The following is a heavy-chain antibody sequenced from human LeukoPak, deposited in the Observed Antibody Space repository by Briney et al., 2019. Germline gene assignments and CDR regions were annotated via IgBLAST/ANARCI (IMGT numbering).Heavy chain of an antibody. CDR2: INPSGGTT. D-gene: IGHD3-3*01. J-gene: IGHJ4*02. V-gene: IGHV1-46*01. CDR3: ARDREYYDFWSGYSKPPRVNPNFDS. Sequence: ASVKVSCKASGYTFTSYYMHWVRQAPGQGLEWMGIINPSGGTTRYAQKFQGRVTMTRDTSTSRVYMELSSLRSEDTAVYYCARDREYYDFWSGYSKPPRVNPNFDSWGQGTLVTVSS. CDR1: GYTFTSYY.